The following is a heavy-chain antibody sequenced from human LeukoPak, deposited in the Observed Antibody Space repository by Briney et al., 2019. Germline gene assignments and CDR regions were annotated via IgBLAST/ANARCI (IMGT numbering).Heavy chain of an antibody. D-gene: IGHD3/OR15-3a*01. Sequence: GGSLRLSCAASGSTFSSFSMNWVRQAPGKGLEWVSSISSSSSRIYYADSVKGRFTISRDNAKNSLYLQMNSLRVEDTAVYYCAREGPYYDLDGVDYWGQGTLVTVSS. CDR3: AREGPYYDLDGVDY. V-gene: IGHV3-21*01. J-gene: IGHJ4*02. CDR1: GSTFSSFS. CDR2: ISSSSSRI.